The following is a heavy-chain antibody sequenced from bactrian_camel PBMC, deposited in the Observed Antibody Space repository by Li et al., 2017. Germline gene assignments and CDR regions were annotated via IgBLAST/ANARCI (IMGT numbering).Heavy chain of an antibody. Sequence: HVQLVESGGGSVQSGGSLRLSCAASGYTYSSDNSDCMGWFRQVPGKEREEVAAIDTDGTSVYADSVKGRFTISQDNAKNTLYLQMNSLKPEDTAIYYCAPVTPSPEYGGRWSTTDFGHWGQGTQVTVS. D-gene: IGHD6*01. CDR2: IDTDGTS. V-gene: IGHV3S53*01. J-gene: IGHJ6*01. CDR3: APVTPSPEYGGRWSTTDFGH. CDR1: GYTYSSDNSDC.